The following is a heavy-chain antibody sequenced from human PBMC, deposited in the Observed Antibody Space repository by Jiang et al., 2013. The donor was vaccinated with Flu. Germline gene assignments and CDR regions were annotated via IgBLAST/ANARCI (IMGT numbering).Heavy chain of an antibody. J-gene: IGHJ5*02. CDR1: GDSVSSNSAA. CDR3: ARGKVVAASWGEGLFLWFDP. D-gene: IGHD2-15*01. Sequence: KPSQTLSLTCAISGDSVSSNSAAWNWIRQSPSRGLEWLGRTYYRSKWYNDYAVSVKSRITINPDTSKNQFSLQLNSVTPEDTAVYYCARGKVVAASWGEGLFLWFDPWGQGTLVTVSS. CDR2: TYYRSKWYN. V-gene: IGHV6-1*01.